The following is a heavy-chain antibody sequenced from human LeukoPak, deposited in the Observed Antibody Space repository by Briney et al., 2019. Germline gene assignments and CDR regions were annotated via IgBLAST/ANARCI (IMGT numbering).Heavy chain of an antibody. CDR1: GFTFSSYE. V-gene: IGHV3-21*01. Sequence: PGGSLRLSCAASGFTFSSYEMNWVRQAPGKGLEWVSSISGSSDYIFYADSVKGRFTISRDNAENSLYLQMNNLRAEDTAVYYCARVKFGDYAIDYWGQGTLVTVSS. J-gene: IGHJ4*02. CDR2: ISGSSDYI. D-gene: IGHD4-17*01. CDR3: ARVKFGDYAIDY.